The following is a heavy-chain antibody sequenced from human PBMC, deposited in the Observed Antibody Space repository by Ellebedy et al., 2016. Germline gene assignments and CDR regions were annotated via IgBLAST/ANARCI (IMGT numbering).Heavy chain of an antibody. CDR2: IKQDGSEK. J-gene: IGHJ5*02. CDR3: VRAYGGNSGGFGWFDP. CDR1: GFTFTRYW. D-gene: IGHD4-23*01. V-gene: IGHV3-7*01. Sequence: GGSLRLXCAASGFTFTRYWMTWVRQTQGKGLEWVANIKQDGSEKYYVDSVKGRFTISRDNAKNSLYLQMNSLRAEDTAVYYCVRAYGGNSGGFGWFDPWGQGTLVTVSS.